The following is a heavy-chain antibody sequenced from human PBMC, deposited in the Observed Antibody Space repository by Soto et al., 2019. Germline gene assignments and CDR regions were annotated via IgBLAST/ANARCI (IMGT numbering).Heavy chain of an antibody. V-gene: IGHV4-59*01. CDR3: ARWVVVPAATASHWFDP. J-gene: IGHJ5*02. CDR1: GGSINSYY. Sequence: SETLSLTCTVSGGSINSYYWGWIRQPPGKGLEWIGQIYYTGSTNYNPSLKSRVTISVDTSKNQFSLKLSSVTAADTAVYYCARWVVVPAATASHWFDPWGQGTLVTVSS. D-gene: IGHD2-2*01. CDR2: IYYTGST.